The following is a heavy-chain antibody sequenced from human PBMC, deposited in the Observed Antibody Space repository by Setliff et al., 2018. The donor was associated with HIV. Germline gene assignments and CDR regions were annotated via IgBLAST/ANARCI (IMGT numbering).Heavy chain of an antibody. V-gene: IGHV1-18*04. CDR1: GYIFTHYY. CDR3: ARESRDIVATSPLDY. Sequence: ASVKVSCKTSGYIFTHYYTHWVRQAPGQRLEWMGWINGGNGNTNYAQKLQGRVTMTTDTSTSTAYMELRSLRSDDTAVYYCARESRDIVATSPLDYWGQGTLVTVSS. CDR2: INGGNGNT. J-gene: IGHJ4*02. D-gene: IGHD5-12*01.